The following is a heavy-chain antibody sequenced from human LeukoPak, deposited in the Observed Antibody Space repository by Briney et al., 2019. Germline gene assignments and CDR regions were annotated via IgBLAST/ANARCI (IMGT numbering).Heavy chain of an antibody. CDR1: GFTVSSNY. D-gene: IGHD1-26*01. CDR2: IYSGGST. CDR3: TREPPSGSYYYYGADV. J-gene: IGHJ6*02. V-gene: IGHV3-53*01. Sequence: GGSLRLSCAASGFTVSSNYMTWVRQAPGKGLEWVSIIYSGGSTYHADSAKGRFTISRDNSKNTLYLQMNSLRAEDTAVYYCTREPPSGSYYYYGADVWGQGTTVTVSS.